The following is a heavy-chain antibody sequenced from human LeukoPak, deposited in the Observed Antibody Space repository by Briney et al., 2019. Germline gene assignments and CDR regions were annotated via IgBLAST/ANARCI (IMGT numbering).Heavy chain of an antibody. D-gene: IGHD3-10*01. CDR1: GFTFSSYG. CDR2: IWYDGSNK. J-gene: IGHJ4*02. V-gene: IGHV3-33*01. CDR3: ARDYNGSGFYFDFDY. Sequence: PGGSLRLSCAASGFTFSSYGMHWVRQAPGKGLEWVAVIWYDGSNKYYADSVKGRFTISRDNSKNTLYLQMNSLRAEDTAVHYCARDYNGSGFYFDFDYWGQGQWSPSLQ.